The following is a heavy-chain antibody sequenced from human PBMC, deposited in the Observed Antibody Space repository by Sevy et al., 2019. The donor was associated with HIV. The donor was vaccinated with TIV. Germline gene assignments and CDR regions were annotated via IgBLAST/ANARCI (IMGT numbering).Heavy chain of an antibody. Sequence: ASVKVSCKASGRTFRNNAISWVRQAPGQGLQWMGGIIPMFGTANYVQKFQGRVTITADESTNTAYMELSSLRSEDTAVYYCARSISRYASFDYWGQGTLVTVSS. J-gene: IGHJ4*02. V-gene: IGHV1-69*13. CDR3: ARSISRYASFDY. D-gene: IGHD6-13*01. CDR1: GRTFRNNA. CDR2: IIPMFGTA.